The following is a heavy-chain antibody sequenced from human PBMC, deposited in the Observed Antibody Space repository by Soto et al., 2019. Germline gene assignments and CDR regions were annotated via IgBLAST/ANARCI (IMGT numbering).Heavy chain of an antibody. Sequence: QVQLQESGPELVKPSQTLSLTCTVSGGSISSAAYYWSWIRPHPGKGLEWIGYISHSGSTYYNPSLKSRVIISVDTSKNQFSLSLTSVTAADTAVYYCAREYTYGSNFFDCWGQGALVTVSS. V-gene: IGHV4-31*03. CDR2: ISHSGST. J-gene: IGHJ4*02. CDR3: AREYTYGSNFFDC. D-gene: IGHD5-18*01. CDR1: GGSISSAAYY.